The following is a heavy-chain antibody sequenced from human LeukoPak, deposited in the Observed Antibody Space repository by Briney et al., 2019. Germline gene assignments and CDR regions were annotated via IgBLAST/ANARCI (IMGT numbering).Heavy chain of an antibody. J-gene: IGHJ4*02. CDR1: GFTFGLYE. V-gene: IGHV3-23*01. D-gene: IGHD3-10*01. Sequence: GGSLRLSCAASGFTFGLYEMNWVRQAPGKGLEWVSAISGSGGSTYYADSVKGRFTISRDNSKNTLYLQMNSLRAEDTAVYYCAKDRGTMVRGVTYYFDYWGQGTLVTVSS. CDR2: ISGSGGST. CDR3: AKDRGTMVRGVTYYFDY.